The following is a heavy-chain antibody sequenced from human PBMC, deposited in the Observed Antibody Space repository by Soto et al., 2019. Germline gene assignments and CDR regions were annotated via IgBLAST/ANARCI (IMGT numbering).Heavy chain of an antibody. Sequence: SETLSLTCTVSGGSIISDYWSWIRQPPGKGLEWIGYISYSGSTNYNPSLKSRVTISVDTSKNQFSLKVSSVTAADTAVYFCARVLTGSSLFDYWGQGTLVTVSS. V-gene: IGHV4-59*01. CDR1: GGSIISDY. CDR2: ISYSGST. J-gene: IGHJ4*02. D-gene: IGHD1-26*01. CDR3: ARVLTGSSLFDY.